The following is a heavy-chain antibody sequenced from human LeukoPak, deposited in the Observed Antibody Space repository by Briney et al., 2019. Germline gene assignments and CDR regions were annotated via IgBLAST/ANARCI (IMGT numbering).Heavy chain of an antibody. Sequence: GESLKISCKGSGYTYTNYWIGWVRQMPGKGLEWMGTIYPSDSTTRYSPSFQGQVTISADKCFSTAYLQWSSLKASDTGMYYCARRYCSSFACFSPLDYWGQGTLVTVSS. V-gene: IGHV5-51*01. CDR1: GYTYTNYW. CDR2: IYPSDSTT. CDR3: ARRYCSSFACFSPLDY. J-gene: IGHJ4*02. D-gene: IGHD2-2*01.